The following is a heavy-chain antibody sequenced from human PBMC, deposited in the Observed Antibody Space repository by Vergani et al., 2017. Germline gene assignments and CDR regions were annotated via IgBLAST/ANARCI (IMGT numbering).Heavy chain of an antibody. V-gene: IGHV4-38-2*01. CDR1: GYSISSGYY. CDR3: ARQRLVVVAAGNWFDP. J-gene: IGHJ5*02. CDR2: IYHSGST. D-gene: IGHD2-15*01. Sequence: QVQLQESGPGLVKPSETLSLTCAVSGYSISSGYYWGWIRQPPGKGLEWIGTIYHSGSTYYNPSLKSRVTISVDTSKNQFSLKLSSVTAADPAVYYCARQRLVVVAAGNWFDPWGQGTLVTVSS.